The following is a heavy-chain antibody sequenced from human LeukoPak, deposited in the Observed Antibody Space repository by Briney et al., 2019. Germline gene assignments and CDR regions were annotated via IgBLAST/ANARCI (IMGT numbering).Heavy chain of an antibody. Sequence: GGSLRLSCAASGFTFSSFWMTWVRQAPGKGLEWVANIKYDGSEKDYMDSVKGRFTICRDNAKNSLYLQMNSLRAEDTAVYYCARDIEAAGLFLDYWGQGTLVTVSS. CDR2: IKYDGSEK. D-gene: IGHD6-13*01. V-gene: IGHV3-7*01. CDR1: GFTFSSFW. J-gene: IGHJ4*02. CDR3: ARDIEAAGLFLDY.